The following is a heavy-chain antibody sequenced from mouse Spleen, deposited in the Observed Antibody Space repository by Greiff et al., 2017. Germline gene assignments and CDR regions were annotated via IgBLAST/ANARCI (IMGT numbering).Heavy chain of an antibody. CDR2: ISNGGGST. D-gene: IGHD3-2*01. CDR1: GFTFSSYT. V-gene: IGHV5-12-2*01. Sequence: EVKVVESGGGLVQPGGSLKLSCAASGFTFSSYTMSWVRQTPEKRLEWVAYISNGGGSTYYPDTVKGRFTISRDNAKNTLYLQMSSLKSEDTAMYYCARLDSSGYGYAMDYWGQGTSVTVSS. J-gene: IGHJ4*01. CDR3: ARLDSSGYGYAMDY.